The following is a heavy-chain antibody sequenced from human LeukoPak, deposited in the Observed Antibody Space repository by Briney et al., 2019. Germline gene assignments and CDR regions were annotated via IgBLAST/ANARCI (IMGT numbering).Heavy chain of an antibody. D-gene: IGHD6-19*01. CDR2: IYGGGAT. CDR3: ASDTGVVVSGSLVH. J-gene: IGHJ4*02. Sequence: GGSLRLSCAVSGFTVSRNYMSWVRQAPGKGLEWVSVIYGGGATYYTDSVKGRFTISRDSSKNTLSLQMNSLRDEDTAVYYCASDTGVVVSGSLVHWGQGTLVTVSS. CDR1: GFTVSRNY. V-gene: IGHV3-53*01.